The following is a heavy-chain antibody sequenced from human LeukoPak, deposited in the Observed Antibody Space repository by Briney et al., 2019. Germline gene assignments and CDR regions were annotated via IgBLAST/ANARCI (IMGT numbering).Heavy chain of an antibody. CDR3: ARGPYGGYVDY. CDR2: ISSSVSSGSSI. J-gene: IGHJ4*02. D-gene: IGHD4/OR15-4a*01. Sequence: GGSLRPSCAASGFTFSSYEMNWVRQAPGKGLEWISYISSSVSSGSSIYYADSVKGRFTISRDNAKNSLYLQMNSLRAEDTAVYYCARGPYGGYVDYWGQGTLVTVSS. V-gene: IGHV3-48*03. CDR1: GFTFSSYE.